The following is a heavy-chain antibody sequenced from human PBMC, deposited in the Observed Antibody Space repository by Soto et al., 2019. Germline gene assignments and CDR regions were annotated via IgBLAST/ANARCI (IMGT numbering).Heavy chain of an antibody. CDR3: AREFNYDYWTGYSSQGYFDN. CDR1: RGSVSGRAYY. J-gene: IGHJ4*02. Sequence: LSLTCTVSRGSVSGRAYYWSWIRQSPGKGLEWIGYIFHSGSTKYNPSLKSRATISVDTSTNQFSLKLTSVTAADTAVYYCAREFNYDYWTGYSSQGYFDNWGQGTQVTVSS. CDR2: IFHSGST. D-gene: IGHD3-3*01. V-gene: IGHV4-61*08.